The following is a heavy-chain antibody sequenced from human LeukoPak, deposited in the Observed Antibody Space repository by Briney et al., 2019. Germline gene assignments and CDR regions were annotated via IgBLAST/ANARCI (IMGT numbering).Heavy chain of an antibody. J-gene: IGHJ4*02. CDR3: AREGIAGSVGATGRLDY. Sequence: ASVKVSCKASGYTFTGYYMHWVRQAPGQGLEWMGWINPNSGGTNYAQKFQGRVTITADESTSTAYMELSSLRSEDTAVYYCAREGIAGSVGATGRLDYWGQGTLVTVSS. CDR1: GYTFTGYY. CDR2: INPNSGGT. V-gene: IGHV1-2*02. D-gene: IGHD1-26*01.